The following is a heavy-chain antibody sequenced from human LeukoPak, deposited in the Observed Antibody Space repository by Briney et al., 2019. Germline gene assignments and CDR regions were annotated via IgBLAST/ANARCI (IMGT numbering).Heavy chain of an antibody. Sequence: GGSLRLSCAASGFTFTNYAMSWVPQAPGKGLEWVADISGSGDFTYYADSVKGRFTISRDKAKNTVYLQMSSLRAEDTAVYCCAKDGARDGHNYPDYWGQGTLVTVSS. D-gene: IGHD5-24*01. CDR3: AKDGARDGHNYPDY. J-gene: IGHJ4*02. V-gene: IGHV3-23*01. CDR1: GFTFTNYA. CDR2: ISGSGDFT.